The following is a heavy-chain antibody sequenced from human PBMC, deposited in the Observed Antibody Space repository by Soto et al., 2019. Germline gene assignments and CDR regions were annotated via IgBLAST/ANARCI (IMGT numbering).Heavy chain of an antibody. J-gene: IGHJ4*02. Sequence: ASVKVSCKASAYTFTMCAIHWMRQAPGQRLEWMGWINPGNGNTKYSQNFQGRVTITRDTSASTAYMELSSLTSEDTAVYYCAKDVISMADYWGQGTLVTVSS. CDR3: AKDVISMADY. CDR1: AYTFTMCA. CDR2: INPGNGNT. V-gene: IGHV1-3*01. D-gene: IGHD3-10*01.